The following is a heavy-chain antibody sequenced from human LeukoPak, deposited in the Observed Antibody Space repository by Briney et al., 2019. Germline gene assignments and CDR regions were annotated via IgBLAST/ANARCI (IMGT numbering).Heavy chain of an antibody. D-gene: IGHD4-17*01. J-gene: IGHJ4*02. CDR3: ARGDRYGDYGEHFYFDY. CDR2: VYYSGTI. Sequence: SETLSLTCTVSGGSISTYYWNWIRQPPGKGLEWIGYVYYSGTIGYNPSLKSRVTISVDTSKNQFSLKVNSVTAADTAIYYCARGDRYGDYGEHFYFDYWGQGTLFTVSS. V-gene: IGHV4-59*08. CDR1: GGSISTYY.